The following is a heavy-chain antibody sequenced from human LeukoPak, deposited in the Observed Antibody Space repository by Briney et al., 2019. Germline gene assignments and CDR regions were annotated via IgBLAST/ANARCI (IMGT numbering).Heavy chain of an antibody. Sequence: SETLSLTSAVYGVSFSGFYWSWIRQPPGQGLEWFGEIIHSGSPNYNPSLKSRVTMSIDTSKNQFSLNLSSVTAAHTAVYYCARRHYEILSGYPSWGEGILVTVSS. V-gene: IGHV4-34*12. CDR1: GVSFSGFY. D-gene: IGHD3-9*01. J-gene: IGHJ4*02. CDR3: ARRHYEILSGYPS. CDR2: IIHSGSP.